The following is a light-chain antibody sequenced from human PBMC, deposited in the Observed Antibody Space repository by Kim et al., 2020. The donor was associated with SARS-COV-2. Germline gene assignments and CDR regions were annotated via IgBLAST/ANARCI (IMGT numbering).Light chain of an antibody. Sequence: DIQMTQSPSTLSASVGDRVTITCRASQSISSWLAWYQQKPGKAPKLLIYKASSLESGVTSRFSGSGSGTEFTLTISSLQPDDFATYYCQQYNSYSPLTFGGGTKVDIK. CDR2: KAS. V-gene: IGKV1-5*03. J-gene: IGKJ4*01. CDR3: QQYNSYSPLT. CDR1: QSISSW.